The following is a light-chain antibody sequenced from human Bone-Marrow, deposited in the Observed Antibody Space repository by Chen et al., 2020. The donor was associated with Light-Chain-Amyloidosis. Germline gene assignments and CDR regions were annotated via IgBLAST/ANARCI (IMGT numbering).Light chain of an antibody. CDR2: DTN. CDR3: APWDDRLNGWV. Sequence: QSVLPQPPSASGTPGQRVTHPCSGGRSNVGANGVNWYQQLPGAAPKLLIFDTNRRPSGVPDRFSGSKSGTSASLAISDLQSEDEAHYYCAPWDDRLNGWVFGGGTRLTVL. J-gene: IGLJ3*02. V-gene: IGLV1-44*01. CDR1: RSNVGANG.